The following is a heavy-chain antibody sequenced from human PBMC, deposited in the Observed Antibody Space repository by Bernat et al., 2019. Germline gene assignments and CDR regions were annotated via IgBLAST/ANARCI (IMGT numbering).Heavy chain of an antibody. D-gene: IGHD4-17*01. J-gene: IGHJ4*02. CDR2: IKSKTDGGTT. CDR3: TTVLPDDYGDDY. V-gene: IGHV3-15*01. Sequence: VQLQQWGAGLLKPSETLSLTCAVYGGSFSGYYWTWIRQPPGKGLEWVGRIKSKTDGGTTDYAAPVKGRFTISRDDSKNTLYLQMNSLKGEDTAVYYCTTVLPDDYGDDYWGQGTLVTVSS. CDR1: GGSFSGYY.